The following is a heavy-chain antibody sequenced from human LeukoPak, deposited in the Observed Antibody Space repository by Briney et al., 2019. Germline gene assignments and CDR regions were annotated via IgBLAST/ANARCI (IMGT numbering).Heavy chain of an antibody. CDR2: IRYDGSNK. J-gene: IGHJ6*03. V-gene: IGHV3-30*02. D-gene: IGHD2-2*01. CDR1: GFTFSSYG. Sequence: PGGSLRLSCAASGFTFSSYGMHWVRQAPGKGLEWVAFIRYDGSNKYYADSVKGRFTISRDNSKNTLYLQMNSLRAEDTAVYYCARVVRVVVPAAMNGYYYYYYYMDVWGKGTTVTVSS. CDR3: ARVVRVVVPAAMNGYYYYYYYMDV.